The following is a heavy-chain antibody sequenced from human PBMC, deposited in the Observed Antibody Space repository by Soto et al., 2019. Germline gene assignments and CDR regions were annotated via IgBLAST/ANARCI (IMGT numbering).Heavy chain of an antibody. CDR3: ARDLSPSWVVPAAYYFDY. CDR2: IKQDGSEK. CDR1: GFTFSSYW. D-gene: IGHD2-2*01. Sequence: GGSLRLSCAASGFTFSSYWMSWVRQAPGKGLEWVANIKQDGSEKYYVDSVKGRFTISRDNAKNSLYLQMNSLRAEDTAVYYCARDLSPSWVVPAAYYFDYWGQGTLVTVSS. V-gene: IGHV3-7*01. J-gene: IGHJ4*02.